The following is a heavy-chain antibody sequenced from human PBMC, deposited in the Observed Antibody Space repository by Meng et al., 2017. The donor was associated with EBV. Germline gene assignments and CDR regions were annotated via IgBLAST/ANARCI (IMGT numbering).Heavy chain of an antibody. J-gene: IGHJ4*02. Sequence: QVQLVESGGGVVQPGRSLSLSCAASGFTFSSYAMHWVRQAPGKGLEWVAVISYDGSNKYYADSVKGRFTISRDNSKNTLYLQMNSLRAEDTAVYYCARDQGVRGVIITIDYWGQGTLVTVSS. CDR1: GFTFSSYA. D-gene: IGHD3-10*01. V-gene: IGHV3-30-3*01. CDR3: ARDQGVRGVIITIDY. CDR2: ISYDGSNK.